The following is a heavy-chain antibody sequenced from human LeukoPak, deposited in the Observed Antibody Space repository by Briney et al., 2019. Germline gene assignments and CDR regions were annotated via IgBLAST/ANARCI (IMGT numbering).Heavy chain of an antibody. CDR2: IIPILGIA. J-gene: IGHJ6*02. D-gene: IGHD2-2*01. CDR1: GGTFSSYT. V-gene: IGHV1-69*04. CDR3: ARDRVVVVPAAIDYYYGMDV. Sequence: SVKVSCKASGGTFSSYTISWVRLAPGQGLEWMGRIIPILGIANYAQKFQGRVTITADKSTSTAYMELSSLRSEDTAVYYCARDRVVVVPAAIDYYYGMDVWGQGTTVTVSS.